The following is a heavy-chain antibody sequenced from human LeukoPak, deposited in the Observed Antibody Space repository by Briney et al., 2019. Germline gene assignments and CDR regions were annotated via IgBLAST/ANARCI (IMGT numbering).Heavy chain of an antibody. J-gene: IGHJ3*02. CDR2: IKQDGSEK. V-gene: IGHV3-7*01. D-gene: IGHD2-21*02. CDR3: ARDGDYDSLSDAFDI. CDR1: GFTFSSYW. Sequence: PGGSLRLSCAASGFTFSSYWMSWVRQAPGKGLEWVANIKQDGSEKYYVDSVKGRFTISRDNAKNSLYLQMNSLRAEDTAVYYCARDGDYDSLSDAFDIWGQGTMVTVSS.